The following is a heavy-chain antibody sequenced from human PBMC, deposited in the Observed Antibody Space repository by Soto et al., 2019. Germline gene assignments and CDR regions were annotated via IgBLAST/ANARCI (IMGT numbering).Heavy chain of an antibody. J-gene: IGHJ4*02. D-gene: IGHD6-19*01. CDR3: ARQVVDGTVADAGSFDS. CDR2: FYYSGST. V-gene: IGHV4-39*01. Sequence: PSETLSLTCTVSGGSISSTSYYWVWIRQPPGKGLEWIGSFYYSGSTYYNPPLKSRVTISADTSENQFSLKLSSVTAADTAVYYCARQVVDGTVADAGSFDSWGQGTLVTVSS. CDR1: GGSISSTSYY.